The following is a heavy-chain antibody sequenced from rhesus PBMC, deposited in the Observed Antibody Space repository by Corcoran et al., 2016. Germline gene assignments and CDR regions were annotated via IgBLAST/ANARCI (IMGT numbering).Heavy chain of an antibody. D-gene: IGHD2-15*01. CDR2: INSGGGST. V-gene: IGHV3S5*01. CDR1: GFTFRRYG. J-gene: IGHJ5-2*02. CDR3: AKGRSTLDV. Sequence: EVQLVETGGGLVQPGGSLKLSCAASGFTFRRYGMSWVRQAPGKGLEWVSAINSGGGSTYYADSVKGRFTISRDNSKNTLSLQMNSLRAEDTAVYYCAKGRSTLDVWGRGVLVTVSS.